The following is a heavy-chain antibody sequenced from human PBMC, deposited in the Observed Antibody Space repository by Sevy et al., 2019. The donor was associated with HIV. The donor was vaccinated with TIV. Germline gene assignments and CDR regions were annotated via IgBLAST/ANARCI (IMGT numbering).Heavy chain of an antibody. CDR3: TRHQSPFGSRPYYYYGMDV. V-gene: IGHV3-73*01. CDR2: IRSKANSYAT. CDR1: GFTFSGSA. Sequence: GGSLRLSCAASGFTFSGSAMHWVRQASGKGLEWVGRIRSKANSYATAYAASVKGRFTISRDDSKNMAYLQMNSLKTEDTAVYYCTRHQSPFGSRPYYYYGMDVWGQGTTVTVSS. J-gene: IGHJ6*02. D-gene: IGHD1-26*01.